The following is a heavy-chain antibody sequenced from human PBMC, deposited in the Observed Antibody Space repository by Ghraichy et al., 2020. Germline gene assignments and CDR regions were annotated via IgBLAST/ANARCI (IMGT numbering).Heavy chain of an antibody. J-gene: IGHJ4*02. CDR2: ISSNSSYK. CDR3: ARVGDYYDSSGYLKY. CDR1: GFSLSSFT. Sequence: GGSLRLSCAASGFSLSSFTMHWVRQAPGKGLQWVSSISSNSSYKYYADSLRGRFTISRDNAKNSLFLQMDSLRVEDTAVYYCARVGDYYDSSGYLKYWGQGTLVTVSS. D-gene: IGHD3-22*01. V-gene: IGHV3-21*01.